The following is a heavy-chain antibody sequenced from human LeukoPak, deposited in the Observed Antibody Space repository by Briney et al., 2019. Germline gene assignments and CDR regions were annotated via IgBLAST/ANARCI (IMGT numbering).Heavy chain of an antibody. V-gene: IGHV5-51*03. CDR1: GYSFTSYW. CDR3: ARLGVVGATRAYFDY. J-gene: IGHJ4*02. Sequence: GESLKISCKGSGYSFTSYWIGWVRQMPGKGLEWMGIIYPGDSDTRYGPSFQGQVTISADKSISTAYLQWSSLKASDTAMYYCARLGVVGATRAYFDYWGQGTLVTVSS. CDR2: IYPGDSDT. D-gene: IGHD1-26*01.